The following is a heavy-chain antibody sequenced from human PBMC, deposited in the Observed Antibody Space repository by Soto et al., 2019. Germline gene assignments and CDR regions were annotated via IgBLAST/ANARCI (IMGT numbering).Heavy chain of an antibody. V-gene: IGHV1-69*13. Sequence: SVKVSCKASGGSFSSDAFGWVRQAPGQGLEWMGGIIPTSGTANYAQRFQGRATITADESTSTAYMELSSLTSEDTAVYFCARGQGYCSGGVCYYYYYGMDVWGQGTTVAVSS. J-gene: IGHJ6*02. CDR1: GGSFSSDA. CDR2: IIPTSGTA. D-gene: IGHD2-15*01. CDR3: ARGQGYCSGGVCYYYYYGMDV.